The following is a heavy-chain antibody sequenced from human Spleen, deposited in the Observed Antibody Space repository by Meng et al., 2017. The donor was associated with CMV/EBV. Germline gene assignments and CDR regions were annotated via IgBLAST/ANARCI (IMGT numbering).Heavy chain of an antibody. D-gene: IGHD3-3*01. CDR3: ARGPYYDFPGCMDV. CDR1: GYTFTSYD. J-gene: IGHJ6*02. CDR2: MNPNSGNT. Sequence: ASVKVSCKASGYTFTSYDINWVRQATGQGLEWMGRMNPNSGNTGYAQKFQGRVTMTRNTSISTAYMELSSLRSENTAVYYCARGPYYDFPGCMDVWGQGTTVTVSS. V-gene: IGHV1-8*01.